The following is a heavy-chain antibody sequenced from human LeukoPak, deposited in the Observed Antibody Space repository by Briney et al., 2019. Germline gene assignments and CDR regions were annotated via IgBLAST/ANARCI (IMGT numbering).Heavy chain of an antibody. D-gene: IGHD3-22*01. V-gene: IGHV3-23*01. CDR3: AKDPTNPNYYYDSSGSPSY. CDR2: ISGSGGST. Sequence: GGSLRLSCAASGFTFSSYAMSWVRQAPGKGLEWVSAISGSGGSTYYADSVKGRFTISRDNSKNTLYLQMNSLRAEDTAVYYCAKDPTNPNYYYDSSGSPSYWGQGTLVTVSS. J-gene: IGHJ4*02. CDR1: GFTFSSYA.